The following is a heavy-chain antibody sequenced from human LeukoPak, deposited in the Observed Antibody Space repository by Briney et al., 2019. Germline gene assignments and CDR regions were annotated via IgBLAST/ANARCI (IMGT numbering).Heavy chain of an antibody. CDR3: ARDRGGGKLRSPPSTQYYYYYYMDV. CDR2: IYTSGST. CDR1: GGSISSGSYY. V-gene: IGHV4-61*02. D-gene: IGHD3-3*01. J-gene: IGHJ6*03. Sequence: SQTLSLTCTVSGGSISSGSYYWSWIRQPAGKGLEWIGRIYTSGSTNYNPSLKSRVTISVDTSKNQFSLKLSSVTAADTAVYYCARDRGGGKLRSPPSTQYYYYYYMDVWGKGTTVTVSS.